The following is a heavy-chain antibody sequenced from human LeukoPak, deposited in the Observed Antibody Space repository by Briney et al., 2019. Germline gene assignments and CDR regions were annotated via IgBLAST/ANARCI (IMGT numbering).Heavy chain of an antibody. CDR3: ARDADYYDSSGYYHYFDY. V-gene: IGHV4-59*12. D-gene: IGHD3-22*01. J-gene: IGHJ4*02. CDR2: IYYSGST. CDR1: GGSISSYY. Sequence: SETLSLTCTVSGGSISSYYWSWIRQPPGKGLEWIGYIYYSGSTNYNPSLKSRVTMSVDTSKNQFSLKLSSVTAADTAVYYCARDADYYDSSGYYHYFDYWGQGTLVTVSS.